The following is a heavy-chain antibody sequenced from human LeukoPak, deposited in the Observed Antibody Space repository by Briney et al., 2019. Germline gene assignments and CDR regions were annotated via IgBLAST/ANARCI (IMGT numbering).Heavy chain of an antibody. V-gene: IGHV1-69*04. CDR3: ARDRNGDQRANAFDI. D-gene: IGHD2-21*02. CDR2: IIPILGIA. J-gene: IGHJ3*02. CDR1: GGTFSSYA. Sequence: SVKVSCKASGGTFSSYAISWVRQAPGQGLEWMGRIIPILGIANYAQKFQGRVTITADKSTSTAYMELSSLRSEDTAVYYCARDRNGDQRANAFDIWGQGTMVTVSS.